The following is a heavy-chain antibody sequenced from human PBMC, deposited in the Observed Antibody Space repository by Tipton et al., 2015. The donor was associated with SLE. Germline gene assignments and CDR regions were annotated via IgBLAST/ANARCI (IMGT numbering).Heavy chain of an antibody. D-gene: IGHD3-10*01. J-gene: IGHJ5*02. CDR1: GYTFTSYG. Sequence: QLVQSGAEVKKPGASVKVSCKASGYTFTSYGISWVRQAPGQGLEWMGWINVYNGNTNYAQKLQGRVTMTTDTSTSTAYMELRSLRSDDTAVYYCARDGYYYGSGSYWFDPWGQGTLVTVSS. CDR3: ARDGYYYGSGSYWFDP. CDR2: INVYNGNT. V-gene: IGHV1-18*01.